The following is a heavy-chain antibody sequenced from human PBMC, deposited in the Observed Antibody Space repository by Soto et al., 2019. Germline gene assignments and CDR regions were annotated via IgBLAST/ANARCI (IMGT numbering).Heavy chain of an antibody. CDR2: IFFSGGT. CDR1: GGSVLNGGYY. V-gene: IGHV4-31*03. D-gene: IGHD2-15*01. J-gene: IGHJ4*02. Sequence: PSETLSLTCTVSGGSVLNGGYYWTWIRQHPGKGLEWIGKIFFSGGTHYNPALKSRLVISIDTSNNQFSLNLSSVTAADTAIYYCASDNYGGMLDYWGQGTLVTVSS. CDR3: ASDNYGGMLDY.